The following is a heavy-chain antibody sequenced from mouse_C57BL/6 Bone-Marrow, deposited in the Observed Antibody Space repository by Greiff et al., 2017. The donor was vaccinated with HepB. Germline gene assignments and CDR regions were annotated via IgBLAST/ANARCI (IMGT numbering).Heavy chain of an antibody. D-gene: IGHD4-1*01. J-gene: IGHJ3*01. CDR2: IYWDDDK. Sequence: QVTLKESGPGLLQPSQSLSLTCSFSGFSLSTSGMGVSWIRQPSGKGLEWLANIYWDDDKRYNPSLKSRLTISKDTSRNQVFLKITSVDTADTATYCCARSLNWGFAYWGQGTLVTVSA. V-gene: IGHV8-12*01. CDR1: GFSLSTSGMG. CDR3: ARSLNWGFAY.